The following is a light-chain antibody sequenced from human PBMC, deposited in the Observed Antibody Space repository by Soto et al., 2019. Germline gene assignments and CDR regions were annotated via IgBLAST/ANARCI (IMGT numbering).Light chain of an antibody. V-gene: IGLV2-14*01. CDR2: EVS. CDR3: SSYTSGSTYV. J-gene: IGLJ1*01. Sequence: QSVLTQPASVSGSPGQSITISCTGTSSDVGGYNYVSWYQQHPGKAPKLIIYEVSNRPSGVSNRFSGSKSGNTASLTISGLQAEDEADYYCSSYTSGSTYVFGTGTKVTVL. CDR1: SSDVGGYNY.